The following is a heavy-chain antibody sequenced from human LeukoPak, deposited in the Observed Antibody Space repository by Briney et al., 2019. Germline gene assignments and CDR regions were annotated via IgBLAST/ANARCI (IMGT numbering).Heavy chain of an antibody. D-gene: IGHD3-9*01. V-gene: IGHV3-43*02. Sequence: GGSLRLSCAASGWTFDYYAVDWVRQARGRGGEGVSGISGDGGSKYYADSVKGRFTIFRDNSKNSLYLQMNSLRTEDTALYYCATSSLRYYYQGMDVWGQGTTVTVSS. CDR1: GWTFDYYA. CDR3: ATSSLRYYYQGMDV. J-gene: IGHJ6*02. CDR2: ISGDGGSK.